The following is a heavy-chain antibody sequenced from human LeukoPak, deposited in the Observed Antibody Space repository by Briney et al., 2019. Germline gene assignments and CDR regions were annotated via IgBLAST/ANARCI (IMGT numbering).Heavy chain of an antibody. Sequence: PSETLSLTCSVSGASIRDYYWTWIRQPPGKRLQWIGSISHSGSTKYNPSLNSRVSISIDTSRDQFSLNLRSVTAADTAVYYCAREPRYYRDSYYSYMDVWGKGTTVTVSS. CDR3: AREPRYYRDSYYSYMDV. CDR1: GASIRDYY. J-gene: IGHJ6*03. CDR2: ISHSGST. V-gene: IGHV4-59*01. D-gene: IGHD3-22*01.